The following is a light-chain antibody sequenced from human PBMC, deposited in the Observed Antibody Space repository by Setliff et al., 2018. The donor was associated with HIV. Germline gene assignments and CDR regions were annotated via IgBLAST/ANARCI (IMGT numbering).Light chain of an antibody. CDR3: SSYTSISTYV. Sequence: QSALAQPASVSGSPGQSITISCTGTSSDIGDTYSVSWYQQHPGKVPKLLIYDATHRPSGVSSRFSASKSGNTASLTISGLQAEDEAGYYCSSYTSISTYVFGTGTKGTVL. J-gene: IGLJ1*01. CDR2: DAT. V-gene: IGLV2-14*03. CDR1: SSDIGDTYS.